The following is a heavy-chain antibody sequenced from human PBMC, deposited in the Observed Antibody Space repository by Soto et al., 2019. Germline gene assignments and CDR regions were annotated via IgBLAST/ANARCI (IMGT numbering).Heavy chain of an antibody. CDR2: IYYSGST. J-gene: IGHJ6*02. CDR3: ASDRRARPFGGESYGMDV. Sequence: PSETLSLTCTVSGGSISSGDYYWSWIRQPPGKGLEWIGYIYYSGSTHYNPSLKSRATISVDTSKNQFSLKLSSVTAADTAVYYCASDRRARPFGGESYGMDVWGQGTTVTVSS. V-gene: IGHV4-30-4*01. D-gene: IGHD3-16*01. CDR1: GGSISSGDYY.